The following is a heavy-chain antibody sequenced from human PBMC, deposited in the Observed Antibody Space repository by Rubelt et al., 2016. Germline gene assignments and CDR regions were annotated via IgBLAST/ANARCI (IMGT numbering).Heavy chain of an antibody. Sequence: QLQLQESSPGLVKPSETLSLTCIVSGGSIGSNSYSWGWIRQPPRNELEWIGSISSGGNIDYNPSLRSRLTMSIETSRNQFTLRLTSVTAADTAVYYCAKSPAKWGPPNSVAFEVWGAGTAVNV. D-gene: IGHD1-26*01. CDR2: ISSGGNI. CDR3: AKSPAKWGPPNSVAFEV. V-gene: IGHV4-39*01. J-gene: IGHJ3*01. CDR1: GGSIGSNSYS.